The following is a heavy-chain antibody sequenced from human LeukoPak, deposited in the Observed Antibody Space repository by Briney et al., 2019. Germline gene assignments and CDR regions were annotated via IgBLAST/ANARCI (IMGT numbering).Heavy chain of an antibody. D-gene: IGHD6-13*01. V-gene: IGHV5-51*01. J-gene: IGHJ4*02. Sequence: GESLKISCKGSGYDFTTYWIGWVRQMPGQGLEWMGIIYPGDSDTRYSPSFQGHVTISADKSISTAYLQWSSLKASDTAMYYCARGTIAAALVMDYWGQGTLVTVSS. CDR3: ARGTIAAALVMDY. CDR1: GYDFTTYW. CDR2: IYPGDSDT.